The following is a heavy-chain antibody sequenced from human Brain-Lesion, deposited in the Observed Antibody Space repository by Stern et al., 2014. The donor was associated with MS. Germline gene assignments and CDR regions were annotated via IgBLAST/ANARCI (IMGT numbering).Heavy chain of an antibody. CDR1: GFSFGDYA. V-gene: IGHV3-49*03. J-gene: IGHJ4*02. CDR3: TRDRLDYGYSYFDY. CDR2: IRSKVYGGAA. D-gene: IGHD4-17*01. Sequence: EVQLVESGGGLIEPGRSLRLSCTASGFSFGDYAINWICQAPGKGLEWVGFIRSKVYGGAAEYAASVKGRFTISRDDSKSIAYLQVNGLKTEDTAVYYCTRDRLDYGYSYFDYWGQGTLVTVSS.